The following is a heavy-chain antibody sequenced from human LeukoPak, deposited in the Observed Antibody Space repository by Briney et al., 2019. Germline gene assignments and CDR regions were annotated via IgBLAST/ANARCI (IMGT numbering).Heavy chain of an antibody. CDR3: TTNHLFDI. CDR1: GFTFSDAW. Sequence: GGSLRLSCAASGFTFSDAWMNWVRQAPGKGLEWVGRIKTKAGGGTTDYAAPVKGRFTISRDDSKNTMYLQMNSLRTEDTVVYYCTTNHLFDIWGQGTMVTVSS. J-gene: IGHJ3*02. V-gene: IGHV3-15*01. CDR2: IKTKAGGGTT.